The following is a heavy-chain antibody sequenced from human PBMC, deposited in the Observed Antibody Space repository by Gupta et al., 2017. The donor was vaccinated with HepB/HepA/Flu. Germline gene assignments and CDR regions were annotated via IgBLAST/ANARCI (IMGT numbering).Heavy chain of an antibody. D-gene: IGHD6-13*01. CDR3: ARGIAEGVDF. CDR1: GYTSTSLD. CDR2: VSPNSGRT. Sequence: QVQLVQSGAEVKKLGASVKVSCKSSGYTSTSLDINWVRQAAGQGLEWMGWVSPNSGRTGYAQKFQGRITMTRDTSINTVYMELSSLTFEDTAVYYCARGIAEGVDFWGQGTLVTVSS. J-gene: IGHJ4*02. V-gene: IGHV1-8*01.